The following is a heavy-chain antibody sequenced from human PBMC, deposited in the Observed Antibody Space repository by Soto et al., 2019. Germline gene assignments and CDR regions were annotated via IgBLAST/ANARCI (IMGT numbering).Heavy chain of an antibody. D-gene: IGHD3-10*01. J-gene: IGHJ5*02. V-gene: IGHV4-34*01. Sequence: QVQLQQWGAGLLKPSETLSLTCAVYGGSFSGYYWSWIRQPPGKGLEWIGEINHSGSTNYNPSLEGRVTISGGTSKNQFSLKRSSVTAADTAVYYCARGRGIYGSGSPIGIRSWFDPWGQGTLVTVSS. CDR1: GGSFSGYY. CDR3: ARGRGIYGSGSPIGIRSWFDP. CDR2: INHSGST.